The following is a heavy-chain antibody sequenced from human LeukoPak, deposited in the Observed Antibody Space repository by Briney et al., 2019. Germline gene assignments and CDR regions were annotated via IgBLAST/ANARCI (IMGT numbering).Heavy chain of an antibody. CDR2: ISGSGGST. D-gene: IGHD5-24*01. V-gene: IGHV3-23*01. J-gene: IGHJ4*02. CDR3: AKQRRDGYTLGYFDY. Sequence: GGSLRLSCAASGFTFSNYAMSWVRQAPGKGLEWVSAISGSGGSTYYADSVKGRFTISRDNSKNTLYLQMNSLRAEDTAVYYCAKQRRDGYTLGYFDYWGQGTLVTVSS. CDR1: GFTFSNYA.